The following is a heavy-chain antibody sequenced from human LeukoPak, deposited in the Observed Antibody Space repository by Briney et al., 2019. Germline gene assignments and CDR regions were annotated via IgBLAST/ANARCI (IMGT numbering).Heavy chain of an antibody. V-gene: IGHV3-21*01. Sequence: GGSLRLSCAASGFTFSSYSMSWVRQAPGKGLEWVSSISSSSSYIYYADSVKGRFTISRDNSKNTLYLQMNSLRAEDTAVYYCARTPIWTAAAFDIWGQGTMVTVSS. CDR2: ISSSSSYI. CDR3: ARTPIWTAAAFDI. CDR1: GFTFSSYS. D-gene: IGHD3-9*01. J-gene: IGHJ3*02.